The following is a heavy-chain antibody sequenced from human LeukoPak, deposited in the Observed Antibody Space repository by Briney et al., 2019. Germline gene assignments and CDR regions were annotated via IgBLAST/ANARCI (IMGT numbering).Heavy chain of an antibody. J-gene: IGHJ3*02. V-gene: IGHV4-59*08. Sequence: SETLSLTCTVSGGSIRSYYWSWIRQPPGKGLEWIGYIYNSGSTNYNPSLRSRVTISVDASKNQFSLKLNSVTAADTAVYYCARRNILTEGEAFDIWGQGTLVTVSS. CDR1: GGSIRSYY. D-gene: IGHD3-9*01. CDR2: IYNSGST. CDR3: ARRNILTEGEAFDI.